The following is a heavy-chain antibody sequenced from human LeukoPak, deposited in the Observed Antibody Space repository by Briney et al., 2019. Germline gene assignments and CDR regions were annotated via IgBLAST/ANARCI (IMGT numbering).Heavy chain of an antibody. J-gene: IGHJ6*02. CDR3: ALILYDFWSGYYVYGMDV. Sequence: SETLSLTCPVYGGSFSGYYWSWIRQPPGKGLEWIGEINHSGSTNYNPSLKSRVTISVDTSKNQFSLKLSSVTAADTAVYYCALILYDFWSGYYVYGMDVWGQGTTVTVSS. V-gene: IGHV4-34*01. D-gene: IGHD3-3*01. CDR1: GGSFSGYY. CDR2: INHSGST.